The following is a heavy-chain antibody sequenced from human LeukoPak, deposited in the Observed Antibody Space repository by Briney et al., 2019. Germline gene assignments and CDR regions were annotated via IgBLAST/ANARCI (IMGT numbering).Heavy chain of an antibody. D-gene: IGHD1-1*01. CDR2: IYPGDSET. V-gene: IGHV5-51*01. J-gene: IGHJ4*02. Sequence: GESLKISCKGSGYSFTSYWIGWVRQMPGRGLEWVGIIYPGDSETRYSPPFQGQVTISADKSISTAYLQWSSLKASDTAMYYCARHLGTRAIDYWGLGTLVTVSS. CDR3: ARHLGTRAIDY. CDR1: GYSFTSYW.